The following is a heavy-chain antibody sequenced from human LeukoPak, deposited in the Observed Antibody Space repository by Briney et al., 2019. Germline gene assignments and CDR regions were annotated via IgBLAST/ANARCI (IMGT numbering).Heavy chain of an antibody. CDR2: VNHSGST. J-gene: IGHJ4*02. Sequence: SETLSLTCAVYGGSFSAHYWNWIRQVPGKGLEWIGGVNHSGSTNTNSSLKGRATLSLDTSKNQFSLKLTSVTAADTAFYYCARGARPLGWFVVGRPPSEYYFDNWGQGTQVTVSS. D-gene: IGHD3-3*01. CDR3: ARGARPLGWFVVGRPPSEYYFDN. V-gene: IGHV4-34*04. CDR1: GGSFSAHY.